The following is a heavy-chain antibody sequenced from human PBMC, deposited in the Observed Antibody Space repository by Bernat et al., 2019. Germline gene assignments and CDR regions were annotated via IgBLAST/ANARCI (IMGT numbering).Heavy chain of an antibody. CDR1: GFTFSSYW. CDR2: IKQDGSEK. CDR3: ASWYSSSWYDYFDY. J-gene: IGHJ4*02. D-gene: IGHD6-13*01. Sequence: EVQLVESGGGLVQPGGSLRLSCAASGFTFSSYWMSWVRQAPGKGLEWVANIKQDGSEKYYVDSGKGRFTISRDNAKNSLYLQMNSLRAEDTAVYYCASWYSSSWYDYFDYWGQGTLVTVSS. V-gene: IGHV3-7*01.